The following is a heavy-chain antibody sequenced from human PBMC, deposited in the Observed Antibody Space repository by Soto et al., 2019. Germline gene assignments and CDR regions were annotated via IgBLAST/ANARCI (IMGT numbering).Heavy chain of an antibody. CDR1: GGSFNAYY. CDR3: VTPNSFDP. J-gene: IGHJ5*02. Sequence: PSETLSLTCAVYGGSFNAYYWTWIRQSPGKGLEWIGEINHSGTTKYNPSLKSRVTLSVDTSKSQFSLNLNSVTAADTAVYYCVTPNSFDPRGQSTLVTLSS. V-gene: IGHV4-34*01. CDR2: INHSGTT.